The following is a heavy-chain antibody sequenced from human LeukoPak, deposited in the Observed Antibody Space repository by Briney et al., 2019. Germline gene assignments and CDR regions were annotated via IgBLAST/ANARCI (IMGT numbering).Heavy chain of an antibody. Sequence: SSESLSLTCTVAGVSISSNCDWGGSRQPRGRGLGWIGIMDERVGISYTPSLQSRVTMSVHTSKTQSSLALSSVTAADTAVYYCARQDRHCSSAICPVLNLFDPWGQGTLVTVSS. CDR3: ARQDRHCSSAICPVLNLFDP. V-gene: IGHV4-39*01. CDR1: GVSISSNCD. J-gene: IGHJ5*02. CDR2: MDERVGI. D-gene: IGHD2-2*01.